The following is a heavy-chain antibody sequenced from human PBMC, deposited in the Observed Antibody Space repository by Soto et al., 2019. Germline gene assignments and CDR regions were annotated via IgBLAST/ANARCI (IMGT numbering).Heavy chain of an antibody. CDR2: ISGSGGST. V-gene: IGHV3-23*01. Sequence: GGSLRLSCAASGFTFSSYAMSWVRQAPGKGLEWVSAISGSGGSTYYADSVKGRFTISRDNSKNTLYLQMNSLRAEDTAVYYWAEVSNVDTAMVEKNYFDYWGQGTLVTVSS. CDR3: AEVSNVDTAMVEKNYFDY. CDR1: GFTFSSYA. D-gene: IGHD5-18*01. J-gene: IGHJ4*02.